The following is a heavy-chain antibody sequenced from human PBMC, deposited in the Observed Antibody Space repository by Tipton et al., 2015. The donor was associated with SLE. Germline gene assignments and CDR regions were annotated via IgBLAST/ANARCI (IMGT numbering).Heavy chain of an antibody. CDR3: ARGGYLYSGGFDY. V-gene: IGHV4-59*01. Sequence: TLSLTCTVSDGSISSYYWSWIRQPPGKGLEWIGYIYYSGSTNYSPSLKSRVTISVDTSKNQFSLKLSSVTAADTAVYYCARGGYLYSGGFDYWGQGTLVTVSS. D-gene: IGHD1-26*01. CDR1: DGSISSYY. CDR2: IYYSGST. J-gene: IGHJ4*02.